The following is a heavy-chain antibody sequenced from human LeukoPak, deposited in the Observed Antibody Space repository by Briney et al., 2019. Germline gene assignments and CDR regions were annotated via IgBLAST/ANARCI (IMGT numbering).Heavy chain of an antibody. CDR1: GFTFRSYG. CDR2: IWYDGSXI. CDR3: ARARNDYDSSSFSALDY. D-gene: IGHD3-22*01. Sequence: PGRSLRLSCAASGFTFRSYGMHWVXQAPGXXLXWLAVIWYDGSXIYYGDPVKGRFAISRDNSKNTLYLQINSLRAEDTAVYYCARARNDYDSSSFSALDYWGQGTLVTVSS. V-gene: IGHV3-33*01. J-gene: IGHJ4*02.